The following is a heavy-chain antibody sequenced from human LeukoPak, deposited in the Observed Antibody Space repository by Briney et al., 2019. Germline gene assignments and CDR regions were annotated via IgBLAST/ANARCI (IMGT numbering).Heavy chain of an antibody. J-gene: IGHJ4*02. CDR3: AKGTHYYDSSGYYADY. Sequence: GGSLRLSCAASGFTFSSYAMSWVRQAPGKGLEWVSAISGSGGSTYYADSVKGRFTISRDNSKNTLYLQMNSPRAEDTAVYYCAKGTHYYDSSGYYADYWGQGTLVTVSS. CDR1: GFTFSSYA. CDR2: ISGSGGST. V-gene: IGHV3-23*01. D-gene: IGHD3-22*01.